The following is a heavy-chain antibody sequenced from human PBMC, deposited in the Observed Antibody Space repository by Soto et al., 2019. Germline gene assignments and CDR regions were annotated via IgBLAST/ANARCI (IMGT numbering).Heavy chain of an antibody. CDR3: ALYCSSTSCYTYGMDV. CDR1: GGSISCGGYY. CDR2: IYYSGST. Sequence: PSETLSLTCTVSGGSISCGGYYWSWIRQHPGKGLEWIGYIYYSGSTYYNPSLKSRVTISVDTSKNQFSLKLSSVTAADTAVYYCALYCSSTSCYTYGMDVWGQGTTVTVSS. D-gene: IGHD2-2*02. J-gene: IGHJ6*02. V-gene: IGHV4-31*03.